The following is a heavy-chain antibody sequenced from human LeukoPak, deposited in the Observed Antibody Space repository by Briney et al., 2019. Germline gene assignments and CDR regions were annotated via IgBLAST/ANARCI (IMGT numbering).Heavy chain of an antibody. CDR1: GFTFSSYS. CDR2: ISSSSSYI. V-gene: IGHV3-21*01. CDR3: ARTVVPAAISGYYFDY. Sequence: GGSLRLSCAASGFTFSSYSMNWVRQAPGKGLEWVSSISSSSSYIYYADSVKGRFTISRDNAKNSLYLQMNSLRAEDTAVYYCARTVVPAAISGYYFDYWGQGTLVTVSS. J-gene: IGHJ4*02. D-gene: IGHD2-2*02.